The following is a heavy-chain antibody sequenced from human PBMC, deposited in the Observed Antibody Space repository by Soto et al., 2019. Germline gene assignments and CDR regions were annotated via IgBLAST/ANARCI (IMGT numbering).Heavy chain of an antibody. CDR1: GFTFSSYW. D-gene: IGHD6-13*01. V-gene: IGHV3-7*01. CDR2: IKQAGSEK. Sequence: EVQLVESGGGLVQPGGSLRLSCAASGFTFSSYWMSWVRQAPVKGLEWVGNIKQAGSEKNYVDFVKGRFTISRDNAKNSLYLQMNSLRAEDTAVYYCARIASAGRGWDVWGQGTTVVVSS. J-gene: IGHJ6*02. CDR3: ARIASAGRGWDV.